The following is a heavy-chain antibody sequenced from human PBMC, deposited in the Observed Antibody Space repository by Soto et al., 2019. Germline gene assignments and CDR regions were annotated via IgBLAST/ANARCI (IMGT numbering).Heavy chain of an antibody. V-gene: IGHV4-39*07. J-gene: IGHJ6*02. CDR3: ARDHGYSSSWYGGSYYYYGMDV. CDR2: VYYGGST. D-gene: IGHD6-13*01. CDR1: GGSISSISYY. Sequence: SGTLSLTCTVSGGSISSISYYWAWIRQPPGKGLEWIGNVYYGGSTNYNPSLKSRVTISVDTSKSQFSLKLSSVTAADTAVYYCARDHGYSSSWYGGSYYYYGMDVWGQGTTVTVS.